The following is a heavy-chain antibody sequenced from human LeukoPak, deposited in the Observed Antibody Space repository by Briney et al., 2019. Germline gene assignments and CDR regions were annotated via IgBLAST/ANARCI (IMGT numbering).Heavy chain of an antibody. Sequence: GGSLRLSCAASGFTFSSYGMHWVRQAPGKGLEWVAFIRYDGSNKYYADSVKGRFTISRDNSKNTLYLQMNSLRAEDTAVYYCAKDRLGYGSGSYTPPFDYWGQGTLVTVSS. CDR1: GFTFSSYG. J-gene: IGHJ4*02. D-gene: IGHD3-10*01. CDR3: AKDRLGYGSGSYTPPFDY. V-gene: IGHV3-30*02. CDR2: IRYDGSNK.